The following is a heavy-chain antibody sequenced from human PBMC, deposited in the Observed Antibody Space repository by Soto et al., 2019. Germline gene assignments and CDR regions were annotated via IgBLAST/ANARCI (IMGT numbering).Heavy chain of an antibody. CDR1: GVPVSSGSNH. J-gene: IGHJ4*02. CDR2: ISHSGNT. D-gene: IGHD5-12*01. Sequence: SETLSLTCTVSGVPVSSGSNHWSWIRQPPGKGLEWIGYISHSGNTDYSSSLESRAIISIDTSNNQFSLKLSSVTAADTAVYYCARDVSDRGLLDCWGQGTLVTVSS. CDR3: ARDVSDRGLLDC. V-gene: IGHV4-61*01.